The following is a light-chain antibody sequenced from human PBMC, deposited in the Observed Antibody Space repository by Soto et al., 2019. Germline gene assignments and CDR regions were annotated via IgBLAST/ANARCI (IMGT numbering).Light chain of an antibody. J-gene: IGLJ1*01. CDR3: KSFATTFYV. Sequence: SVLTQPASVSGSPGQSITISCTGTSGDVGGYNHVSWYQQHPGKAPKLLIYDVSNRPSGVSNRYSASKSGNTASLTISGLQAEDEADYYCKSFATTFYVFGTGTKVTVL. CDR2: DVS. V-gene: IGLV2-14*03. CDR1: SGDVGGYNH.